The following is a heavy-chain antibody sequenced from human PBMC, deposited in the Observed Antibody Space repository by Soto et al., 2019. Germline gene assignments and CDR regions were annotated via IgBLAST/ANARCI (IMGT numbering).Heavy chain of an antibody. CDR2: IWYDGSNK. CDR3: ARVSLGYCSSTSCYGNYYYYGMDV. J-gene: IGHJ6*02. D-gene: IGHD2-2*01. V-gene: IGHV3-33*01. Sequence: QVQLVESGGGVVQPGRSLRLSCAASGFTFSSYGVHWVRQAPGKGLEWVAVIWYDGSNKYYADSVKGRFTISRDNSKNTLYLQMNSLRAEDTAVYYCARVSLGYCSSTSCYGNYYYYGMDVWGQGTTVTVSS. CDR1: GFTFSSYG.